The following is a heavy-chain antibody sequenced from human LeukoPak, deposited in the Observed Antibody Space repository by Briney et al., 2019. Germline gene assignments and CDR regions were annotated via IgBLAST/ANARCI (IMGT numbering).Heavy chain of an antibody. CDR2: ISGSGPST. V-gene: IGHV3-23*01. CDR3: ARLPTFYYDSSHYHYDY. J-gene: IGHJ4*02. CDR1: GFTFQNYA. D-gene: IGHD3-22*01. Sequence: GGSLRLSCAASGFTFQNYAMSWVRQAPGKGLEWASSISGSGPSTDYADSVKGRFTISRDKSKNMLYLQMNSLRAEDTAVYYCARLPTFYYDSSHYHYDYWGQGTLVTVSS.